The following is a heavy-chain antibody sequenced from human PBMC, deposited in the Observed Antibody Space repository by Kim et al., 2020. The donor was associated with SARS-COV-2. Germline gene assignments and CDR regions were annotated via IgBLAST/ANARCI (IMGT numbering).Heavy chain of an antibody. CDR3: ARYRGSGWYVGYFDY. CDR2: IYYSGST. CDR1: GGSISSYY. D-gene: IGHD6-19*01. Sequence: SETLSLTCTVSGGSISSYYWSWIRQPPGKGLEWIGYIYYSGSTNYNPSLKSRVTISVDTSKNQFSLKLSSVTAADTAVYYCARYRGSGWYVGYFDYWGQGTLVTVSS. V-gene: IGHV4-59*08. J-gene: IGHJ4*02.